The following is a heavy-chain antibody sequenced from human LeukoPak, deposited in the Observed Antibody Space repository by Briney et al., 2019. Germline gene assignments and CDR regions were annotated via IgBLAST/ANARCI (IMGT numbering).Heavy chain of an antibody. Sequence: PSETLSLTCGVSAYSVNSAYYWGWIRQPPGKGLEWIGTVYHSGTTYYNPSLKNRVTISVDTSKNQFSLKLTSVTAADTAVYYCARLVPTTSYFDSWGQGTLVTVSS. J-gene: IGHJ4*02. V-gene: IGHV4-38-2*01. CDR1: AYSVNSAYY. CDR2: VYHSGTT. CDR3: ARLVPTTSYFDS. D-gene: IGHD2-2*01.